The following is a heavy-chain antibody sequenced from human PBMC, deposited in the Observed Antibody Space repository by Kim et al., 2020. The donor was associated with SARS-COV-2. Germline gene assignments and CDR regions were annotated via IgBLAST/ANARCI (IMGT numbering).Heavy chain of an antibody. V-gene: IGHV7-4-1*02. CDR3: ARGQLRYFDWLLLAVDY. D-gene: IGHD3-9*01. CDR2: INTNTGNP. Sequence: ASVKVSCKASGYTFTSYAMNWVRQAPGQGLEWMGWINTNTGNPTYAQGFTGRFVFSLDTSVSTAYLQISSLKAEDTAVYYCARGQLRYFDWLLLAVDYWGQGTLVTVSS. J-gene: IGHJ4*02. CDR1: GYTFTSYA.